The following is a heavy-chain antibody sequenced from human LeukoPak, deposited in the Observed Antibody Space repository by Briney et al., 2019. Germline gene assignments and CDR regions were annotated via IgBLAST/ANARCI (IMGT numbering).Heavy chain of an antibody. V-gene: IGHV3-48*04. CDR3: ARFYGSGSYYTPAEYYFDY. D-gene: IGHD3-10*01. J-gene: IGHJ4*02. CDR1: GFTFSSYS. Sequence: GGSLRLSCAASGFTFSSYSMNWVRQAPGKGLEWVSYISSSSSTIYYADSVKGRFTISKDNAKNSLYLQMNSLRAEDTAVYYCARFYGSGSYYTPAEYYFDYWGQGTLVTVSS. CDR2: ISSSSSTI.